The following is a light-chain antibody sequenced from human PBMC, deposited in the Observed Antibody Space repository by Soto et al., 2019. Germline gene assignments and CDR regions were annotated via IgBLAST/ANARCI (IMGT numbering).Light chain of an antibody. CDR1: TGAVTSGNY. CDR3: LLYYGGAQLV. J-gene: IGLJ3*02. CDR2: TTN. Sequence: QAVVTQEPSLTVSPGGTVTLTCASSTGAVTSGNYPSWFQKRPGQAPRTLIYTTNSKHSWTPARFSGSLLGDKAALTLSGVQPEDEADYYCLLYYGGAQLVFGGGTKLTVL. V-gene: IGLV7-43*01.